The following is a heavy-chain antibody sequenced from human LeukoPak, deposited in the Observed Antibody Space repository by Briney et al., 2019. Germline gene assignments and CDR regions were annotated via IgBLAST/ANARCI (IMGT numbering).Heavy chain of an antibody. CDR1: GFTFNRYR. J-gene: IGHJ4*02. CDR2: ISHDGSTK. Sequence: GGSLRLSCAASGFTFNRYRIHWVRQAPGKGLEWVAVISHDGSTKYYADSVRGRFTISRDNSKNTLYLQMDSLGAEDTAVYYCARAVVGKEDLDYWGQGTLVTVSS. D-gene: IGHD6-19*01. V-gene: IGHV3-30*04. CDR3: ARAVVGKEDLDY.